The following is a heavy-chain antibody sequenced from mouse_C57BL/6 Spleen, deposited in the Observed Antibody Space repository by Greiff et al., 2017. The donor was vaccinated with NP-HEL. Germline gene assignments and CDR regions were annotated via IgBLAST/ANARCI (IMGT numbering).Heavy chain of an antibody. V-gene: IGHV1-22*01. CDR1: GYTFTDYN. J-gene: IGHJ3*01. D-gene: IGHD4-1*01. CDR3: ARWGLTGPFAY. Sequence: EVQLQQSGPELVKPGASVKMSCKASGYTFTDYNMHWVKQSHGKSLEWIGYINPNNGGTSYNQKFKGKATLTVNKSSSTAYMELSSLTSEDSAVYYCARWGLTGPFAYWGQGTLVTVSA. CDR2: INPNNGGT.